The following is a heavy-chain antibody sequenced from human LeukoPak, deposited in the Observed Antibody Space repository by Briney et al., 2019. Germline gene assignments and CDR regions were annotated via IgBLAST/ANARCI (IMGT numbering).Heavy chain of an antibody. CDR3: ARQTRYWEPPGFDY. V-gene: IGHV4-39*01. Sequence: PGGSLRLSCVVSGFNFSNYWMNWVRQAPGKGLEWIGNIYYSGSTYYNPSLKSRVTISVDTSKNQFSLKLTSVTAADTAVYYCARQTRYWEPPGFDYWGQGTLVTVSS. CDR2: IYYSGST. D-gene: IGHD1-26*01. J-gene: IGHJ4*02. CDR1: GFNFSNYW.